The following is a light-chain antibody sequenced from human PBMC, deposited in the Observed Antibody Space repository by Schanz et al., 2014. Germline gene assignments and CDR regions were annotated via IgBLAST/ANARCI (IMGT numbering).Light chain of an antibody. CDR2: DVS. CDR3: CSYAGSYTWV. V-gene: IGLV2-14*01. CDR1: SSDVGGYNY. J-gene: IGLJ3*02. Sequence: QSALTQPASVSGSPGQSITISCTGTSSDVGGYNYVSWYQQHPGKAPKLMIYDVSNRPSGVSNRFSGSKSGNTASLTISGLQAEDEAAYYCCSYAGSYTWVFGGGTKLTVL.